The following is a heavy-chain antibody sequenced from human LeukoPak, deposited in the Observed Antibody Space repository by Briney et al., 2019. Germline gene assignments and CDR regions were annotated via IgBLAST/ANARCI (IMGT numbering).Heavy chain of an antibody. Sequence: PSETLSLTCTVSGYSISSGYYWGWIRQTPGKGLEWIGSIYHSGSTYYNPSLKSRVTISVDTSKNQFSLKLSSVTAADTAVYYCARQRRTIFGVVNGAFDIWGQGTMVTVSS. D-gene: IGHD3-3*01. J-gene: IGHJ3*02. CDR1: GYSISSGYY. CDR3: ARQRRTIFGVVNGAFDI. V-gene: IGHV4-38-2*02. CDR2: IYHSGST.